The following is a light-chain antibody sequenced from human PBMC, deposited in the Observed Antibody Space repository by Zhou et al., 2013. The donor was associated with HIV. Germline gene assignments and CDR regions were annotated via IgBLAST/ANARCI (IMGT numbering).Light chain of an antibody. Sequence: DIALTQSPLSLPVTPGEPASISCRSSQSLLHSNGYNYLDWYLQKPGQSPQLLIYLASHRASGVPDRFSGSGSGTDFTLKISRVEAEDVGVYYCLQTLQAPPAFGQGTKVEI. CDR1: QSLLHSNGYNY. CDR3: LQTLQAPPA. CDR2: LAS. V-gene: IGKV2-28*01. J-gene: IGKJ1*01.